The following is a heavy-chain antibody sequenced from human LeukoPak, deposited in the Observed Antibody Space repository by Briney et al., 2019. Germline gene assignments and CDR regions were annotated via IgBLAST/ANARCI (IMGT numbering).Heavy chain of an antibody. CDR1: GYTFTSYD. D-gene: IGHD2-15*01. J-gene: IGHJ4*02. CDR3: ARGRGRRVEWWSSGDY. CDR2: MNSDSGNT. V-gene: IGHV1-8*01. Sequence: ASVKVSCKASGYTFTSYDINWVRQATGQGLEWMGWMNSDSGNTGYAQKFQGRVTMTRNTSISTAYMELSSLRSEDTAVYYCARGRGRRVEWWSSGDYWGQGTLVTVSS.